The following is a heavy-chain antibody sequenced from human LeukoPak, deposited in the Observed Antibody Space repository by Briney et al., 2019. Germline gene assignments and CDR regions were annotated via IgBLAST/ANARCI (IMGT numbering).Heavy chain of an antibody. CDR2: ISASMSSI. D-gene: IGHD6-6*01. Sequence: GGSLRLSCAASGFTFSNYGMDWVRQAPGKGPEWVSYISASMSSIYYADSVKGRFTISRDNAKNSLFLQMNSLRAEDTAVYYCARGGAARPDYWGQGSLVTVSS. CDR3: ARGGAARPDY. J-gene: IGHJ4*02. CDR1: GFTFSNYG. V-gene: IGHV3-48*04.